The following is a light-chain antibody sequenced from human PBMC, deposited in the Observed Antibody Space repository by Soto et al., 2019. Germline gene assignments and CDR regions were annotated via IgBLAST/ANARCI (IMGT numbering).Light chain of an antibody. V-gene: IGKV3-20*01. CDR2: GAS. Sequence: EIVLTQPPGTLSLSPGERATLSCRASQSVTNNYLAWYQQKPGQAPRLLIYGASSRATGIPDRFSGSGSGTDFTLTISRLEPEDFAVYYCQQYGSSPPSITFGQGTRLEMK. CDR1: QSVTNNY. CDR3: QQYGSSPPSIT. J-gene: IGKJ5*01.